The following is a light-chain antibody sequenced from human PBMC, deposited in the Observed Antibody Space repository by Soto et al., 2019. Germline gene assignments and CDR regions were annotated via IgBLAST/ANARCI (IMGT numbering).Light chain of an antibody. J-gene: IGKJ1*01. CDR2: GAS. CDR3: QLYGSSPPWM. Sequence: EVVLTQSPGTLSLSPGERATFSCRVSQSVGSSYLAWYQQKPGQAPRLLIYGASTRATGIPDRFSGSGSGTEFTLTISRLEPEDVAVYYCQLYGSSPPWMFGQGTEVEIK. CDR1: QSVGSSY. V-gene: IGKV3-20*01.